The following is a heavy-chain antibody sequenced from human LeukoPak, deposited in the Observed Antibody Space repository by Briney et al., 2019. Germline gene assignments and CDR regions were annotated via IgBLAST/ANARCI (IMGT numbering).Heavy chain of an antibody. CDR2: INPNSGGT. Sequence: ASVKVSCKASGYTFTGYYMHWVRQAPGQGLEWMGRINPNSGGTNYAQKFQGRVTMTRDTSISTAYMELSRLRSDDTAVYYCASNKAGGSGSYSAYLYWGQGTLVTVSS. CDR3: ASNKAGGSGSYSAYLY. D-gene: IGHD3-10*01. J-gene: IGHJ4*02. CDR1: GYTFTGYY. V-gene: IGHV1-2*06.